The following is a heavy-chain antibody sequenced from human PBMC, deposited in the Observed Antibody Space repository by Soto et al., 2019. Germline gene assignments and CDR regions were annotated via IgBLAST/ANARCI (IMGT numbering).Heavy chain of an antibody. Sequence: PGESLKISCKGSGYSFTDYWIGWVRQMPGKGLEWMGVIYPGDSDTRYRPSFQGRVTISADKSISTAYLKWSSLKASDTAMYYCARLGFHYDNSAPYYNVHHYYGVDVWGQGTTVTVSS. D-gene: IGHD3-9*01. CDR3: ARLGFHYDNSAPYYNVHHYYGVDV. CDR1: GYSFTDYW. CDR2: IYPGDSDT. V-gene: IGHV5-51*01. J-gene: IGHJ6*02.